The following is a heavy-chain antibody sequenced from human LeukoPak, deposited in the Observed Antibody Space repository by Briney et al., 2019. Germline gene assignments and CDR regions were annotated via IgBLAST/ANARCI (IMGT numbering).Heavy chain of an antibody. V-gene: IGHV3-53*01. J-gene: IGHJ6*02. Sequence: GGSLRLSCAASGFTVSSNYMSWVRQAPGKGLEWVSVIYSAGSTYYADSVKGRFTISRDNSKNTLYLQMNSLRAEDTAVYYCAKESKSNYYQYYGMDVWGQGTTVTVSS. CDR3: AKESKSNYYQYYGMDV. CDR2: IYSAGST. CDR1: GFTVSSNY.